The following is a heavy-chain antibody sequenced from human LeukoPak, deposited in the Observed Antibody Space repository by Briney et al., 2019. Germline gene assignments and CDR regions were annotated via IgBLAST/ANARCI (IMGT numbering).Heavy chain of an antibody. CDR3: ARDAVTMVRGVNY. CDR1: GFTFSDYY. Sequence: SGGSLRLSCAASGFTFSDYYMSWIRQAPGKGLEWVSYISSSGSTIYYADSVKGRFTISRDNVKNSLYLQMNSLRAEDTAVYYCARDAVTMVRGVNYWGQGALVTVSS. V-gene: IGHV3-11*01. CDR2: ISSSGSTI. J-gene: IGHJ4*02. D-gene: IGHD3-10*01.